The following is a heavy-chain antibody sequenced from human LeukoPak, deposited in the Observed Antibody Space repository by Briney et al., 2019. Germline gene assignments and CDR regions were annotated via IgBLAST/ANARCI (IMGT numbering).Heavy chain of an antibody. CDR3: ARGRRDSEYVGVLGY. CDR2: IKEDGSVK. Sequence: GGSLRLSCEASGFTFSNYWMSWVRQAPGKGLEWLANIKEDGSVKYYVDSVKRRFTISRDNAKNLLFLQMNSLRAEDTAVYSCARGRRDSEYVGVLGYWGQGILVTVSS. V-gene: IGHV3-7*03. D-gene: IGHD3-16*01. J-gene: IGHJ4*02. CDR1: GFTFSNYW.